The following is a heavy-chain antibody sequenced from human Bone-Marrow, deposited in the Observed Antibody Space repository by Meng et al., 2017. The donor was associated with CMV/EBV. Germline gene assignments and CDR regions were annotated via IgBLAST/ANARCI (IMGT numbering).Heavy chain of an antibody. D-gene: IGHD3-16*01. CDR3: AKGAPIYYFDY. Sequence: PGGSLRLSCAASVFSFDNYAMTWVRQAPGKGLEWVSSISGSCSSTYYADSVKGRFTISRDNSKNTLYLQMNSLRAEDTAVYYCAKGAPIYYFDYWGQGTLVTVSS. CDR2: ISGSCSST. V-gene: IGHV3-23*01. CDR1: VFSFDNYA. J-gene: IGHJ4*02.